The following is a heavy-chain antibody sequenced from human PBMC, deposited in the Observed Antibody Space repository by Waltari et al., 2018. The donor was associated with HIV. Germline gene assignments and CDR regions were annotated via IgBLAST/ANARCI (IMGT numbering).Heavy chain of an antibody. CDR2: ISGSGGST. CDR1: GFTFSSSA. V-gene: IGHV3-23*01. J-gene: IGHJ4*02. Sequence: EVQLLESGVGLVQPGGSLRLSCAASGFTFSSSAMSWVRQAPGKGLEWVTVISGSGGSTYYADFVKGRFTISRDNSKNTLYLQMNSLRAEDTAVYYCAKEGIAGRPSVPDYWGQGTLVTVSS. CDR3: AKEGIAGRPSVPDY. D-gene: IGHD6-6*01.